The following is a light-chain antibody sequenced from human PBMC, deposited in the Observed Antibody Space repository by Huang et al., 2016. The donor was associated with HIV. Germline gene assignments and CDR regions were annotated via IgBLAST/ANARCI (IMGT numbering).Light chain of an antibody. J-gene: IGKJ2*01. Sequence: DIQMTQSPSTLSASVGDRVTLTCRASQNIMSWVAWYQHKPGESPNLLIQKASTLYGGGPSRFSGSGSGTEFTLTISSLQPDDFATYYCQQYNSYYTFGQGTKLEIK. CDR3: QQYNSYYT. CDR2: KAS. V-gene: IGKV1-5*03. CDR1: QNIMSW.